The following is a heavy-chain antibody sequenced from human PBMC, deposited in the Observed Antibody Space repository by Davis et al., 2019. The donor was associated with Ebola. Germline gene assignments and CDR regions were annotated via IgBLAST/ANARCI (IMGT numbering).Heavy chain of an antibody. J-gene: IGHJ4*02. CDR1: GFTFSSYA. D-gene: IGHD3-22*01. Sequence: PGGSLRLSCAASGFTFSSYAMSWVRQAPGKGLEWVSAISGSGGSTYYADSVKGRFTISRDNSKNTLYLQMNSLRAEDTAVYYCAKEGNYYDSSGGYFDYWGQGTLVTVSS. CDR3: AKEGNYYDSSGGYFDY. V-gene: IGHV3-23*01. CDR2: ISGSGGST.